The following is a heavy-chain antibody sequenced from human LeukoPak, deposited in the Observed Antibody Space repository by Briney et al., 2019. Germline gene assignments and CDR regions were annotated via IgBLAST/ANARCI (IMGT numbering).Heavy chain of an antibody. CDR3: ARSDRRDLGIVGAHPYWFDP. V-gene: IGHV3-21*01. J-gene: IGHJ5*02. CDR2: ISSSSSYI. D-gene: IGHD1-26*01. Sequence: GGSLRLSCAASGFTFSNSAMSWVRQAPGKGLEWVSSISSSSSYIYYADSVKGRFTISRDNAKNSLYLQMNSLRAEDTAVYYCARSDRRDLGIVGAHPYWFDPWGQGTLVNVSS. CDR1: GFTFSNSA.